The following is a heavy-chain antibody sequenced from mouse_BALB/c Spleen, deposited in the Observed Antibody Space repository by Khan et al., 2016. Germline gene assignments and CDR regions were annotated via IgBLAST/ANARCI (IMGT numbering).Heavy chain of an antibody. V-gene: IGHV1S135*01. CDR1: GYSFTSYY. CDR2: IDPFNGGT. J-gene: IGHJ4*01. D-gene: IGHD1-1*01. Sequence: VQLQQSGPELMKPGASVKISCKASGYSFTSYYMHWVKQSHGKSLEWIGYIDPFNGGTSYNQKFKGKATLTVDKSSSTAYMHLSSLTSEDSAVYYCASSTQSFYAMDYWGQGTSVTVYS. CDR3: ASSTQSFYAMDY.